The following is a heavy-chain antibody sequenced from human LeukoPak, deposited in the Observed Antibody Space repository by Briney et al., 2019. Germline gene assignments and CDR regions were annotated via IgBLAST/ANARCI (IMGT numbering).Heavy chain of an antibody. V-gene: IGHV3-21*01. CDR2: ISGSSSYI. CDR1: GFSVSGNY. CDR3: ARDGITMIRGVLWYFDL. J-gene: IGHJ2*01. Sequence: PGGSLRLSCAASGFSVSGNYMSGVRQAPGKGLEWVSSISGSSSYIYYADSVKGRFTISRDNAKNSLYLQMNSLRAEDTAVYYCARDGITMIRGVLWYFDLWGRGTLVTVSS. D-gene: IGHD3-10*01.